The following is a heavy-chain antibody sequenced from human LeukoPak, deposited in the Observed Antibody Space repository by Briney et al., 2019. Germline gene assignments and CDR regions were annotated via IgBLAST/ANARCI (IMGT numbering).Heavy chain of an antibody. CDR3: ASDFPTVAISRDGDY. CDR1: GYTFTGYY. D-gene: IGHD5-24*01. J-gene: IGHJ4*02. V-gene: IGHV1-2*02. Sequence: ASVKVSCKASGYTFTGYYMHWVRQAPGQGLEWMGWINPNSGGTNYAQKFQGRVTMTRDTSISTAYMELSRLRSDDTAVYYCASDFPTVAISRDGDYWGQGTLVTVPS. CDR2: INPNSGGT.